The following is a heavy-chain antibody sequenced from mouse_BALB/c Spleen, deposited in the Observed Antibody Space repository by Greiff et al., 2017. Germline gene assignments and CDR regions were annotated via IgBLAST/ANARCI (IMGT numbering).Heavy chain of an antibody. V-gene: IGHV5-12-2*01. CDR2: ISNGGGST. CDR1: GFTFSSYT. Sequence: EVQLVESGGGLVQPGGSLKLSCAASGFTFSSYTMSWVRQTPEKRLEWVAYISNGGGSTYYPDTVKGRFTISRDNAKNTLYLQMSSLKSEDTAMYYCARHRGDYGYAMDYGGQGTSVTVSS. CDR3: ARHRGDYGYAMDY. J-gene: IGHJ4*01. D-gene: IGHD2-4*01.